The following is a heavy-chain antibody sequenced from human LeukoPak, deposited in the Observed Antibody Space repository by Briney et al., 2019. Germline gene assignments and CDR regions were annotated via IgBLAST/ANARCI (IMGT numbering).Heavy chain of an antibody. J-gene: IGHJ4*02. CDR3: AREGDSSSFDY. D-gene: IGHD6-13*01. CDR1: GFTFSNYA. CDR2: ISYDGSNK. Sequence: GGSLRLSCVASGFTFSNYAMHWVRQAPGKGLEWVAVISYDGSNKYYADSVKGRFTISRDNSKNTLYLQMNSLRAEDTAVYYCAREGDSSSFDYWGQGTLVTVSS. V-gene: IGHV3-30-3*01.